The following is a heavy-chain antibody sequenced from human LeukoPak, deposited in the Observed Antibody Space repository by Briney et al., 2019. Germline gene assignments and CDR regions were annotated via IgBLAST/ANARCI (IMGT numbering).Heavy chain of an antibody. CDR1: GGPFTTYA. D-gene: IGHD2-8*01. J-gene: IGHJ4*02. V-gene: IGHV1-69*04. CDR2: IIPILGTA. Sequence: SVKVPCKASGGPFTTYAISWVRQAPGQGLEWMGRIIPILGTANYAQKFQGRVTITADKSTSTAYMELSSLRSEDTAVYYCARARGYCTNGVCYFDYWGQGTLVTVSS. CDR3: ARARGYCTNGVCYFDY.